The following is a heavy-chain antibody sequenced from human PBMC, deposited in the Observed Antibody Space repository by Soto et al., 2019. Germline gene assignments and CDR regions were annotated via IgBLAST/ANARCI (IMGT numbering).Heavy chain of an antibody. CDR2: ISYDGSNK. J-gene: IGHJ4*02. V-gene: IGHV3-30-3*01. D-gene: IGHD6-19*01. Sequence: LRLSCAASGFTFSSYAMHWVRQAPGKGLEWVAVISYDGSNKYYADSVKGRFTISRDNSKNTLYLQMNSLRAEDTAVYYCATAVIAVAGREFDYWGQGTLVTVSS. CDR1: GFTFSSYA. CDR3: ATAVIAVAGREFDY.